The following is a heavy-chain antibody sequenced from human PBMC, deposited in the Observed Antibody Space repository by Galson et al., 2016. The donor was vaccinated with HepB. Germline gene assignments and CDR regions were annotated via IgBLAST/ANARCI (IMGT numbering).Heavy chain of an antibody. Sequence: SETLSLTCAVSGGSISSANWWSWVRQAPGKGLEWIGEIYQSGSTNYNPSLKSRAIISVDKSKNQFSLTLNSVTAADTAVYYCARVVTSIRGYFDYWGQGTLLTVSS. J-gene: IGHJ4*02. CDR2: IYQSGST. V-gene: IGHV4-4*02. CDR3: ARVVTSIRGYFDY. CDR1: GGSISSANW. D-gene: IGHD2-21*02.